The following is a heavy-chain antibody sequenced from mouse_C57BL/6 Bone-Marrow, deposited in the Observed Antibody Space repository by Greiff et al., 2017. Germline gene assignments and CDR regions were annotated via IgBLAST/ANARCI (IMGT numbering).Heavy chain of an antibody. CDR1: GFTFSSYA. CDR3: ARGSPTMITTYFDY. CDR2: ISDGGSYT. Sequence: EVQVVESGGGLVKPGGSLKLSCAASGFTFSSYAMSWVRQTPEERLEWVATISDGGSYTYYPDKVKGRFTSSRDNAKNNLYLQMSHLKSEDTAMYDCARGSPTMITTYFDYWGQGTTLTVSS. V-gene: IGHV5-4*01. D-gene: IGHD2-4*01. J-gene: IGHJ2*01.